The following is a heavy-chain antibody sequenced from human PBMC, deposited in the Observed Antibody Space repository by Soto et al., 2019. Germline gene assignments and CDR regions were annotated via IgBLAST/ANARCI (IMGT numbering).Heavy chain of an antibody. J-gene: IGHJ6*02. CDR1: GYTLTRYY. D-gene: IGHD5-12*01. V-gene: IGHV1-46*01. CDR3: ARGGNVEMATKRLSSPKVGSYYYGMDV. Sequence: SVKVACRASGYTLTRYYMHWVRQAPGQGLEWIGIINPSGGSTSYAQKFQGRVTMTRDTSTSTVYMELSSLRSEDTAVYYCARGGNVEMATKRLSSPKVGSYYYGMDVWGQGTTVTGSS. CDR2: INPSGGST.